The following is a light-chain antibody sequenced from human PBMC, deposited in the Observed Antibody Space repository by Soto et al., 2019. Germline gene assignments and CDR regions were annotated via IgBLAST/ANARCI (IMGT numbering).Light chain of an antibody. J-gene: IGKJ4*01. Sequence: EIALTQSPGTLSLSPGERATLSCRASQIISSRYLAWYQQKPGQAPRLLIYNASSRATGIPDRFSGSGSGTDFTLTISRLEPEDFAVYYCQQYVTSPLTFGGGTKVEIK. CDR1: QIISSRY. CDR3: QQYVTSPLT. CDR2: NAS. V-gene: IGKV3-20*01.